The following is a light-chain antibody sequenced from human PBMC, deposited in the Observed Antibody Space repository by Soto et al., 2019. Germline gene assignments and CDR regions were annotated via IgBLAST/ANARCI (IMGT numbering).Light chain of an antibody. CDR3: QQYGSSPPVT. Sequence: EIVLTQSPGTLSLSPGERATLSCRASQSVSSSYLAWYQQKPGQAPRLLIYGASSRATGIPDRFSGSGSGTYFTLTISRLEPEAFAVYYCQQYGSSPPVTFGQGTKVEIK. J-gene: IGKJ1*01. CDR2: GAS. V-gene: IGKV3-20*01. CDR1: QSVSSSY.